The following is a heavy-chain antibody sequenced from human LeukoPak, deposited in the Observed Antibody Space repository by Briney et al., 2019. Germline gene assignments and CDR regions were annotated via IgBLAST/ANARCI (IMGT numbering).Heavy chain of an antibody. CDR2: ISAYNGNT. D-gene: IGHD2-2*01. CDR1: GYTFTSYG. CDR3: ARDILGGCSSTSCPWGWFDP. Sequence: ASVKVSCKASGYTFTSYGISWVRQAPGQGLEWMGWISAYNGNTNYAQKLQGRVTMTTDTSTSTAYMELRSLRSDDTAVYYCARDILGGCSSTSCPWGWFDPWGQATLVTVSS. V-gene: IGHV1-18*01. J-gene: IGHJ5*02.